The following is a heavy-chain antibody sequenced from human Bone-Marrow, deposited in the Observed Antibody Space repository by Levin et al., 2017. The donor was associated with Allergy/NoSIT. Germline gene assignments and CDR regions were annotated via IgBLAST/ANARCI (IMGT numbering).Heavy chain of an antibody. Sequence: GGSLRLSCAASGFTFTNYGTHWVRQAPGKGLEWVAAISYDGSKKYYADSLKGRFTISRDNSKKTLYLQMNSLGGEDTAIYYCAKAKGVLHLWMNYWYFDLWGHGTLVTVSS. CDR3: AKAKGVLHLWMNYWYFDL. J-gene: IGHJ2*01. D-gene: IGHD3-10*01. CDR1: GFTFTNYG. V-gene: IGHV3-30*18. CDR2: ISYDGSKK.